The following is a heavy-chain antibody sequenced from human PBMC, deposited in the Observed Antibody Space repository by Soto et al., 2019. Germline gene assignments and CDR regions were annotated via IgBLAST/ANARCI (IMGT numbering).Heavy chain of an antibody. Sequence: PGGSLRLSCAASGFAFNSYWMSWVRQAPGKGLEWVANIKGDGSDKYYVDSVKGRFTISRDNARNSLYLQMNSLRAEDTAMYYCARHEPSYTYGMTVWGQGTTVTSP. CDR2: IKGDGSDK. CDR3: ARHEPSYTYGMTV. CDR1: GFAFNSYW. D-gene: IGHD4-4*01. J-gene: IGHJ6*02. V-gene: IGHV3-7*01.